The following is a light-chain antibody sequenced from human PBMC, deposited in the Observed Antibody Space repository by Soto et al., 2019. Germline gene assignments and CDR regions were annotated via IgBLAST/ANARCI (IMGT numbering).Light chain of an antibody. V-gene: IGLV2-11*01. CDR3: CSYGGDTYV. CDR1: SSDIGASDS. J-gene: IGLJ1*01. Sequence: QSALTQPRSVSGSPGQSVTISCTGTSSDIGASDSVSWYQQHPDKAPQLIIYDVRQRPSGVPTRFSGFKSGNTASLTISGLQADDEGDSHYCCSYGGDTYVFGTGTKVTVL. CDR2: DVR.